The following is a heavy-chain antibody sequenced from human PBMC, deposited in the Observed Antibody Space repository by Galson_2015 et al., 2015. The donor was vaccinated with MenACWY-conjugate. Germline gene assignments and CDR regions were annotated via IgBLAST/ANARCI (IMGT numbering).Heavy chain of an antibody. CDR3: AKAVGATMRAPYFDF. Sequence: SLRLSCAASGFTFSSYAMSWVRQAPGTGLEWVSAISGSGGSTYYADSVKGRFTISRDNSKNTLFLQMNSLRAEDTAVYYCAKAVGATMRAPYFDFWGQGTLVTVSS. V-gene: IGHV3-23*01. D-gene: IGHD1-26*01. CDR2: ISGSGGST. J-gene: IGHJ4*02. CDR1: GFTFSSYA.